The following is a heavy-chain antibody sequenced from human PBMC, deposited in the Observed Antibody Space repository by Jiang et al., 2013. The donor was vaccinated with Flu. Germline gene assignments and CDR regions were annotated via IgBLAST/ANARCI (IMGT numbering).Heavy chain of an antibody. CDR3: ARLLAVAGTAHDAFDI. Sequence: PGLLKPSETLSLTCTVSGGSISSSSYYWGWIRQPPGKGLEWIGSIYYSGSTYYNPSLKSRVTISVDTSKNQFSLKLSSVTAADTAVYYCARLLAVAGTAHDAFDIWGQGTMVTVSS. CDR2: IYYSGST. J-gene: IGHJ3*02. D-gene: IGHD6-19*01. CDR1: GGSISSSSYY. V-gene: IGHV4-39*01.